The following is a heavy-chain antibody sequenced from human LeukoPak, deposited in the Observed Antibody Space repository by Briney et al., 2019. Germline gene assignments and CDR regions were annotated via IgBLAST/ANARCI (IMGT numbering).Heavy chain of an antibody. CDR1: GGSISSSSYY. D-gene: IGHD3-22*01. V-gene: IGHV4-39*07. Sequence: SETLSLTCTVSGGSISSSSYYWGWIRQPPGKGLEWIGSIYYSGSTYYNPSLKSRVTISVDTSKNQFSLKLSSVTAADTAVYYCARDPNYYHDSSGYYNWFDPWGRGTLVTVSS. J-gene: IGHJ5*02. CDR2: IYYSGST. CDR3: ARDPNYYHDSSGYYNWFDP.